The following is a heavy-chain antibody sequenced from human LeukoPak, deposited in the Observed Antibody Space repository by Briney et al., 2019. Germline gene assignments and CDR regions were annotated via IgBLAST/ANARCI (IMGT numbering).Heavy chain of an antibody. CDR2: MYHSGTS. V-gene: IGHV4-4*02. CDR1: GVSISSSNW. CDR3: VSSAYRVDTPHITMIVD. Sequence: SGTLSLTCAVSGVSISSSNWWSWVRQPPGKGLEWIGEMYHSGTSNYNPSLKSRVTISVDKSKNQFSLNLSSVTAADTAMYYCVSSAYRVDTPHITMIVDWGQGTLVTVSS. D-gene: IGHD3-22*01. J-gene: IGHJ4*02.